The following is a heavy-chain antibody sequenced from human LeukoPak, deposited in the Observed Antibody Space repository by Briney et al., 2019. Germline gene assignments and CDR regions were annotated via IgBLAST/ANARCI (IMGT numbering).Heavy chain of an antibody. J-gene: IGHJ6*03. V-gene: IGHV3-23*01. CDR1: GFSFITYA. CDR2: ISGTGSAV. CDR3: VKGSGTHYYFYYMDV. Sequence: GGSRRLSCAASGFSFITYAMNWVRKAPGKGLEWVSGISGTGSAVGYADSVKGRFTVSRDTSKRTVYLQMSGLRVDDTAVYYCVKGSGTHYYFYYMDVWGKGTPVTVSS. D-gene: IGHD1-26*01.